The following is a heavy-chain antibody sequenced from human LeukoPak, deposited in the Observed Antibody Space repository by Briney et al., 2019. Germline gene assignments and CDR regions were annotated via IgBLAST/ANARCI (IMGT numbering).Heavy chain of an antibody. CDR2: ISHSGST. D-gene: IGHD3-9*01. J-gene: IGHJ3*01. Sequence: PSETLSLTCSVSGGSINSGSYYWGWIRQPPGKGLEWIGSISHSGSTYYNPSLKSRVTTSVHTPKNQFSLKLSSVTAADTAVYYCARHRRHYDVLTGYYPEAFDVWGQGTMVTVSS. V-gene: IGHV4-39*01. CDR1: GGSINSGSYY. CDR3: ARHRRHYDVLTGYYPEAFDV.